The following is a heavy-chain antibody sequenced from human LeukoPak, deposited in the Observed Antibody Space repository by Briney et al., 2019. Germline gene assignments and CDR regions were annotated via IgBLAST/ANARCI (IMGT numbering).Heavy chain of an antibody. D-gene: IGHD3-3*01. Sequence: GASVKVSCKASGYTLTSYGISWVRQAPGQGLEWMGWISAYNGNTNYAQKLQGRVTMTTDTSTSTAYMELRSLRSDDTAVYYCAREVRDDFWSNYYYYYYMDVWGKGTTVTVSS. V-gene: IGHV1-18*01. CDR3: AREVRDDFWSNYYYYYYMDV. CDR2: ISAYNGNT. CDR1: GYTLTSYG. J-gene: IGHJ6*03.